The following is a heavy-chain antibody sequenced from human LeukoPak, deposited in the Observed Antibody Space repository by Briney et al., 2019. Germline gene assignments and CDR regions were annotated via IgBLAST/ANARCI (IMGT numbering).Heavy chain of an antibody. D-gene: IGHD6-6*01. V-gene: IGHV3-23*01. Sequence: GGSLRLSCAASGFTFGSYAMNWVRQAPGRGLEWVSTISSTGSTTYYADSVKGRFTISRDNSKNMLYLHMNSLRVEDTAVYYCAKVARPMPGTHNFDYWGQGTLVTVSS. CDR2: ISSTGSTT. J-gene: IGHJ4*02. CDR3: AKVARPMPGTHNFDY. CDR1: GFTFGSYA.